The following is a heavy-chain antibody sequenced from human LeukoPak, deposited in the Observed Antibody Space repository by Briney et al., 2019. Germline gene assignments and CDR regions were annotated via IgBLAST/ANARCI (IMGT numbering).Heavy chain of an antibody. Sequence: ASVKVSCKASGYTFTGYYMHWVRQAPGQGLECMGRINPNSGGTNYAQKFQGRVTMTTDTSISTAYMELSRLRYDDTAVDYCARAIAARVGIDYWGQGTLVTVSS. CDR3: ARAIAARVGIDY. D-gene: IGHD6-6*01. V-gene: IGHV1-2*06. CDR1: GYTFTGYY. CDR2: INPNSGGT. J-gene: IGHJ4*02.